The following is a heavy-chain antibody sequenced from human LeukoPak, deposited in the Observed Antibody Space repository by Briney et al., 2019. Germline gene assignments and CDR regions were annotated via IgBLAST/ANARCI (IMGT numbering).Heavy chain of an antibody. CDR3: AELGITMIGGV. Sequence: SAGTLRLSCAASGFTFFSYELNWVRQAPGKGLEWVSYINSSGSTIYYADPVKGRFTISRDNAKTSRYLQMNSLRAEDTAVYYCAELGITMIGGVWGKGTTVTTSS. J-gene: IGHJ6*04. D-gene: IGHD3-10*02. CDR1: GFTFFSYE. CDR2: INSSGSTI. V-gene: IGHV3-48*03.